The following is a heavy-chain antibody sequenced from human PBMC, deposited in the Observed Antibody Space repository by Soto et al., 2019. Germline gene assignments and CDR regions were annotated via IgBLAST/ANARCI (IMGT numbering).Heavy chain of an antibody. V-gene: IGHV4-31*03. CDR2: IYYSGST. J-gene: IGHJ3*02. CDR3: ARDVAKVVTPDAFDI. CDR1: GGSISSGVYY. D-gene: IGHD4-4*01. Sequence: PSETLSLTCTVSGGSISSGVYYWSWIRHHPGKGLEWIGYIYYSGSTYYNPSLQSRVTISVDTSKNQFSLKLSSVTAADTAVYYCARDVAKVVTPDAFDIWGKGTTLTV.